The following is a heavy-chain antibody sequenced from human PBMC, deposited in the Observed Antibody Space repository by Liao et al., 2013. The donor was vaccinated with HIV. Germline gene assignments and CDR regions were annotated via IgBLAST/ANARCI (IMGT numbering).Heavy chain of an antibody. CDR3: ARSFDFWSGYYPGY. CDR2: INHSGST. Sequence: QVQLQQWGAGLLKPSETLSLTCAVYGGSFSGYYWSWFRQPPGKGLEWIGEINHSGSTNYNPSLKSRVTISVDTSKNQFSLKLSSVTAADTAVYYCARSFDFWSGYYPGYWGQGTLVTVSS. D-gene: IGHD3-3*01. V-gene: IGHV4-34*01. CDR1: GGSFSGYY. J-gene: IGHJ4*02.